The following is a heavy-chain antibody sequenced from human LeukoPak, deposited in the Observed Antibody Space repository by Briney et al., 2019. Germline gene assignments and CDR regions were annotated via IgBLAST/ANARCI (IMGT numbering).Heavy chain of an antibody. Sequence: GGFLRLSCAASGFTFSSYAMSWVRQAPGKGLEWVSAIGGSGGSTYYADSVKGRFTISRDNSKNTLYLQMNSLRADDTAVYFCAKSGYNRFDYWGQGTLVTVSS. CDR1: GFTFSSYA. CDR2: IGGSGGST. J-gene: IGHJ4*02. D-gene: IGHD5-24*01. CDR3: AKSGYNRFDY. V-gene: IGHV3-23*01.